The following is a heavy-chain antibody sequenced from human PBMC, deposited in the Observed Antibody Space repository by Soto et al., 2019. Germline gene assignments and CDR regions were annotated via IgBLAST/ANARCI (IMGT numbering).Heavy chain of an antibody. Sequence: EVQLVESGGGLVQPGGSLRLSCAASGFTFSSYWMSWVRQAPGKGLEWVANIKQDGSEKYYVDSVKGRFTISRDNAKNSLYLQMNSLRAEDTAVYYCVALWFGEFPKDYWGLGTLVTVSS. V-gene: IGHV3-7*01. D-gene: IGHD3-10*01. CDR2: IKQDGSEK. J-gene: IGHJ4*02. CDR3: VALWFGEFPKDY. CDR1: GFTFSSYW.